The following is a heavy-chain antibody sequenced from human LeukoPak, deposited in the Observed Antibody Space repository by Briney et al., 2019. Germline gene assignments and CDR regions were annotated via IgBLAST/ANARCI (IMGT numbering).Heavy chain of an antibody. Sequence: GASVKVSCKASGYTFTGYYMHWVRQAPGQGLEWMGWINPNSGGTNYAQKFQGRVTMTRDTSISTSYMELSRLRSDDTAVYYCERAWLRLNPYFDYWGQGTLVTVSS. CDR1: GYTFTGYY. CDR3: ERAWLRLNPYFDY. D-gene: IGHD5-12*01. J-gene: IGHJ4*02. V-gene: IGHV1-2*02. CDR2: INPNSGGT.